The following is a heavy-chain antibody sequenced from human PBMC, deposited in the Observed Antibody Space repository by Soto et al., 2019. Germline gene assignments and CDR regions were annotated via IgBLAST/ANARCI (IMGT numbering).Heavy chain of an antibody. D-gene: IGHD1-26*01. CDR1: GFTFSNYG. Sequence: QVQLVESGGGVVQPGRSLRLSCAAPGFTFSNYGMHWVRQAPGNGLEWVAIIWHDRNNKYYANSVRGGFIISRDNSKNRLYLQMNSLRAEDTAVYYCASDLVGASDSYGLDVWGQGTPVTVSS. V-gene: IGHV3-33*01. J-gene: IGHJ6*02. CDR3: ASDLVGASDSYGLDV. CDR2: IWHDRNNK.